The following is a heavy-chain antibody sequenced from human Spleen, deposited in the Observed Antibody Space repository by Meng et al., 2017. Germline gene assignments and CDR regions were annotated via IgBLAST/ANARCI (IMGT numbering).Heavy chain of an antibody. Sequence: GESLRLSCAASGFTFSSAWMHWVRQAPGKGLLWVSHIRSDGSSTKYADSVKGRFTISRDNAKNTLYLQMNSLRAEDSGVYYCTRGPVTGWFDPWGQGTLVTVSS. CDR3: TRGPVTGWFDP. CDR2: IRSDGSST. CDR1: GFTFSSAW. D-gene: IGHD2-8*02. V-gene: IGHV3-74*01. J-gene: IGHJ5*02.